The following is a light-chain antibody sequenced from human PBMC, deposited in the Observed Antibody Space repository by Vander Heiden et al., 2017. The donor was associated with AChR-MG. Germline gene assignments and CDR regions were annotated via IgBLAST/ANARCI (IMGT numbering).Light chain of an antibody. CDR1: SGHTSYA. J-gene: IGLJ3*02. CDR2: LKSDGSH. V-gene: IGLV4-69*01. CDR3: QTGGNGSRWV. Sequence: QLVLTQSPSASASLGASVKLTCTPSSGHTSYAIAWHQQQPEKGPRYLRKLKSDGSHSKGDGIPDRFSGSSSGAERYLTISGLQSEDAADYYGQTGGNGSRWVFGGGTKLTVL.